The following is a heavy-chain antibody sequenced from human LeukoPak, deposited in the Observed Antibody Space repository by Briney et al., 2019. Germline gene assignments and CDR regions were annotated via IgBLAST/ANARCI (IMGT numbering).Heavy chain of an antibody. CDR2: ISYDGSNK. J-gene: IGHJ4*02. Sequence: GGSLRLSCAASGFTVSSNYMSWVRQAPGKGLEWVAVISYDGSNKYYADSVKGRFTISRDNSKNTLYLQMNSLRAEDTAVYYCARERAAAGTGYFDYWGQGTLVTVSS. V-gene: IGHV3-30*01. D-gene: IGHD6-13*01. CDR1: GFTVSSNY. CDR3: ARERAAAGTGYFDY.